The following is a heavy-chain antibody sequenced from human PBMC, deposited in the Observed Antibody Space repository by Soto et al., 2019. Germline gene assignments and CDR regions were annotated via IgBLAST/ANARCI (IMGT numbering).Heavy chain of an antibody. D-gene: IGHD6-19*01. CDR1: GGSISSYY. V-gene: IGHV4-59*01. Sequence: PSETLSLTCPVSGGSISSYYWSWIRQPPGKGLEWIGYIYYSGSTNYNPSLKSRVTISVDTSKNQFSLRLSSVTAADTAVYYCASSGIAVTREYYYYYYGMDVWGQGTTVTVSS. J-gene: IGHJ6*02. CDR3: ASSGIAVTREYYYYYYGMDV. CDR2: IYYSGST.